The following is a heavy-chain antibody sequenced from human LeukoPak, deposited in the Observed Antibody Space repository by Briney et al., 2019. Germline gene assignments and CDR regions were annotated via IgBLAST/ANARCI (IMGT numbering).Heavy chain of an antibody. J-gene: IGHJ6*03. V-gene: IGHV4-39*02. D-gene: IGHD1-1*01. Sequence: KPSETLSLTCPVSGGSISSSSYYWGWIRQPPGKGLEWIGTIYYSGTTYCNPSLKSRVTISADTSKNHFSLKLSSVTAADTAVSYCARPGHSYYYMDVWGKGTPVTVSS. CDR1: GGSISSSSYY. CDR2: IYYSGTT. CDR3: ARPGHSYYYMDV.